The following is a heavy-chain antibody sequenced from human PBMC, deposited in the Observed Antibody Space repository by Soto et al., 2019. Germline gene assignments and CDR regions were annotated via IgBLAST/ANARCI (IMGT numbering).Heavy chain of an antibody. J-gene: IGHJ3*02. CDR3: ARKGGYSYGDDAFDI. CDR1: GGTFRSYA. Sequence: ASVKVSCKASGGTFRSYAISWVRQAPGQGLEWMGGIIPIFGTANYAQKFQGRVTITADESTSTAYMELSSLRSEDTAVYYCARKGGYSYGDDAFDIWGQGTMVTVSS. CDR2: IIPIFGTA. V-gene: IGHV1-69*13. D-gene: IGHD5-18*01.